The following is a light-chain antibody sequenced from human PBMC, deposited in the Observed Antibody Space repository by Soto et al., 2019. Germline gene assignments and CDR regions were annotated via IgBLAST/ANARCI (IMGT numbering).Light chain of an antibody. CDR1: QSVGSPY. Sequence: EVVLTQSPVTLSLSPGERATLSCRASQSVGSPYLAWYQQKPGQPPRLLIYGASNRAPDIPDRFIGSGSGTEFTLTIARLAPEDFATYYCHQYGNSPFTFGPGTKVDV. J-gene: IGKJ3*01. V-gene: IGKV3-20*01. CDR2: GAS. CDR3: HQYGNSPFT.